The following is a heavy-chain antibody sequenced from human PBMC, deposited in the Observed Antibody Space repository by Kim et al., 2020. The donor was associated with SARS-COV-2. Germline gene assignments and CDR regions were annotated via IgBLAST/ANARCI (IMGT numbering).Heavy chain of an antibody. CDR2: ISYDGSNK. V-gene: IGHV3-30-3*01. CDR1: GFTFSSYA. J-gene: IGHJ6*02. D-gene: IGHD2-2*01. CDR3: ARGYCSSTSCYLMDV. Sequence: GGSLRLSCAASGFTFSSYAMHWVRQAPGKGLEWVAVISYDGSNKYYADSVKGRFTISRDNSKNTLYLQMNSLRAEDTAVYYCARGYCSSTSCYLMDVWGQGTTVTVSS.